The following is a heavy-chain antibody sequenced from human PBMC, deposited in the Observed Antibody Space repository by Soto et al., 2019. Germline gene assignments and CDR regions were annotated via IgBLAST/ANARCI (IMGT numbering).Heavy chain of an antibody. Sequence: QVHLVQSGAEVKKPGASVKVSCKASGYTFTGYYIHWVRQAPGQGLEWMGWINPKSGGAHIAQKFEGWVTMTRDTYISTTYMELSSLRSNDTAVYYCARDYYNGSASYGIEIWGQGTMVTVAS. J-gene: IGHJ3*02. CDR2: INPKSGGA. CDR1: GYTFTGYY. V-gene: IGHV1-2*04. CDR3: ARDYYNGSASYGIEI. D-gene: IGHD3-10*01.